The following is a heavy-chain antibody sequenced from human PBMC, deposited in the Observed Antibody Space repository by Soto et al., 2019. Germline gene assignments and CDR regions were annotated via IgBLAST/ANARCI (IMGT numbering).Heavy chain of an antibody. CDR2: IMPVFGIA. J-gene: IGHJ6*02. Sequence: QVQLVQSGAEVKKPGSSVKVSCKASGGTFSRYSFTWVRQAPGHGLEWKGRIMPVFGIASYAQKFQGRVTITADESTSTAFMELSSLRSEDTAVYYCAREDRDRETGLVPAAIDGMDVWGQGTTVTVSS. D-gene: IGHD2-2*01. CDR3: AREDRDRETGLVPAAIDGMDV. CDR1: GGTFSRYS. V-gene: IGHV1-69*08.